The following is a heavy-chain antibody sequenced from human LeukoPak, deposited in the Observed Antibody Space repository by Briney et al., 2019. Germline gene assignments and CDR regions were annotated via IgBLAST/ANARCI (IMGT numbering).Heavy chain of an antibody. Sequence: SETLSLTCAVYGGSFSGYYWSWIRQPPGKGLEWIGEINHSGSTNYNPSLKSRVTISVDTSKNQFSLKLSSVTAADTAVYYCARSSYYDYVWGSYRYYYYGMDVWGQGTTVTVSS. V-gene: IGHV4-34*01. CDR1: GGSFSGYY. D-gene: IGHD3-16*02. J-gene: IGHJ6*02. CDR3: ARSSYYDYVWGSYRYYYYGMDV. CDR2: INHSGST.